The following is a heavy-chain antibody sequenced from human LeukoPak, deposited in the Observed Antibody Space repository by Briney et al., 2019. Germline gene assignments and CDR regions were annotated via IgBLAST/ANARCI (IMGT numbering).Heavy chain of an antibody. CDR3: ARLYCSGGSCYLDY. Sequence: GGSLRLSCAASGFTVRSNYMSWVRQAPGKGLEWVSVIYSGGSTYYADSVKGRFTISRDNSKNTLYLQMNSLRAEDTAVYYCARLYCSGGSCYLDYWGQGTLVTVSS. V-gene: IGHV3-53*01. CDR1: GFTVRSNY. CDR2: IYSGGST. J-gene: IGHJ4*02. D-gene: IGHD2-15*01.